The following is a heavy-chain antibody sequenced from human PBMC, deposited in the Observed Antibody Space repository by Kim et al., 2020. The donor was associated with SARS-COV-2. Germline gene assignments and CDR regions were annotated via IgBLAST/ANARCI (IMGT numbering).Heavy chain of an antibody. J-gene: IGHJ5*02. V-gene: IGHV1-18*01. CDR3: AKVGLVSRWFDP. Sequence: TNYAQRFQDRVTMTRDTNTNAVYMELRSLRFDGTAVYYCAKVGLVSRWFDPWGQGTLVTVSA. D-gene: IGHD6-19*01. CDR2: T.